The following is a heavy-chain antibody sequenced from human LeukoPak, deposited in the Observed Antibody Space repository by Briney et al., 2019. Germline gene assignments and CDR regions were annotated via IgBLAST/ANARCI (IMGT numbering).Heavy chain of an antibody. V-gene: IGHV3-20*04. CDR3: ARATHYYESSGYDY. CDR1: GFTFDDYG. CDR2: IKWNGGST. D-gene: IGHD3-22*01. J-gene: IGHJ4*02. Sequence: GGSLRLSCAASGFTFDDYGMSWVRQAPGKGLEWVSSIKWNGGSTGYADSVKGRFTISRDNAKNSLYLQMNSLRAEDTALYYCARATHYYESSGYDYWGQGTLVTVSS.